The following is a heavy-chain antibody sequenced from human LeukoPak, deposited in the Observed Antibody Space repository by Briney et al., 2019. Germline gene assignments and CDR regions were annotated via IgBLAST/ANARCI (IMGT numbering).Heavy chain of an antibody. Sequence: GGSLRLSCAASGFTFSSYWMHSVRQAPGKGLVWVSRINSDGSSTSYADSVKGRFTISRDNDKNTLYLQMNSLRAEDTDLYYCARKDTAMVTNFDDWGQGTLVTVSS. D-gene: IGHD5-18*01. CDR1: GFTFSSYW. J-gene: IGHJ4*02. V-gene: IGHV3-74*01. CDR3: ARKDTAMVTNFDD. CDR2: INSDGSST.